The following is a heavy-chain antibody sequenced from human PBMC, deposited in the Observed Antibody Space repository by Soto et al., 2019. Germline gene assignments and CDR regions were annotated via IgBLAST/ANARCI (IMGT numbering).Heavy chain of an antibody. D-gene: IGHD3-3*01. CDR1: GGSISSGGYY. CDR3: ARELTGGLRFLGVGMDV. V-gene: IGHV4-31*03. J-gene: IGHJ6*02. CDR2: IYYSGST. Sequence: SETLSLTCTVSGGSISSGGYYWSWIRQHPGKGLEWIGYIYYSGSTYYNPSLKSRVTISVDTSKNQFSLKLSSVTAADTAVYYCARELTGGLRFLGVGMDVWGQGTTVTVSS.